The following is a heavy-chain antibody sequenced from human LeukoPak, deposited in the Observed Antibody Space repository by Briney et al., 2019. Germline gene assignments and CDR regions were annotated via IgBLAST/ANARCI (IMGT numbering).Heavy chain of an antibody. V-gene: IGHV4-34*01. CDR2: INHSGST. CDR3: ARGRGVAGTGY. J-gene: IGHJ4*02. D-gene: IGHD6-19*01. CDR1: GGSFSGYY. Sequence: PSETLSLTCAVYGGSFSGYYWSWIRQPPGKGLEWIGEINHSGSTNYNPSLKSRVTVSVDTSKNQFSLKLSSVTAADTAVYYCARGRGVAGTGYWGQGTLVTVSS.